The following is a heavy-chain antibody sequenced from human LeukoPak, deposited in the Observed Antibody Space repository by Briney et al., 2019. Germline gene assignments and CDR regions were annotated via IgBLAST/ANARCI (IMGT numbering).Heavy chain of an antibody. D-gene: IGHD2-2*01. V-gene: IGHV3-74*01. Sequence: QPGGSLRLSCAASGFTFSSYWMHWVRHAPGKGLVWVSRINSDGSSTIYADSVKGRFTISRDNAKNTLYLQMNSLRAEDTAVYYCARGQNGRYCSSTSCSPKTNWFDPWGQGTLVTVSS. CDR3: ARGQNGRYCSSTSCSPKTNWFDP. J-gene: IGHJ5*02. CDR1: GFTFSSYW. CDR2: INSDGSST.